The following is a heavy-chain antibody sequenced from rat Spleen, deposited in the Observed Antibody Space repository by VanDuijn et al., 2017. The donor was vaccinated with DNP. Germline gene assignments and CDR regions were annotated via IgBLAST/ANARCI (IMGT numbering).Heavy chain of an antibody. Sequence: EVQLVESGGGPVQPGRSLKVSCAASGFTFSDYYMAWVRQAPTKGLEWVASLSTGGDNTYYSDSVKGRFSLSRDNAKSTLYLQVNSLRSEDTATYYCARRRYNSGSYYFDYWGQGVMVTVSS. CDR2: LSTGGDNT. CDR1: GFTFSDYY. D-gene: IGHD4-3*01. V-gene: IGHV5-25*01. J-gene: IGHJ2*01. CDR3: ARRRYNSGSYYFDY.